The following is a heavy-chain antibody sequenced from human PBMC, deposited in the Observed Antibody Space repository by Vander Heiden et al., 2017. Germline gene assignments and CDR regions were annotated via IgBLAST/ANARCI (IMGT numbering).Heavy chain of an antibody. V-gene: IGHV3-72*01. CDR1: GISFSDNH. D-gene: IGHD1-20*01. CDR2: IRNKARSYST. CDR3: ARDSNNFSWDY. Sequence: EEQLVESGGGLVQPGGSLKLSCAASGISFSDNHMYWVRQAPGKGLEWVARIRNKARSYSTEYAESVKGRFMISRDDSKNSVFLQMNSLKTEDTAVYFCARDSNNFSWDYWGRGTLVTVSS. J-gene: IGHJ4*02.